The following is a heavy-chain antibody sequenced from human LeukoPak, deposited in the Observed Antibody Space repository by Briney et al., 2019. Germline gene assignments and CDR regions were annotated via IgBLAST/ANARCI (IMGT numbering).Heavy chain of an antibody. CDR2: ISYDGSNK. V-gene: IGHV3-30*04. D-gene: IGHD3-9*01. CDR3: ARDLYYDILTGQEGYYYGMDV. Sequence: EGSLTLSCAASGVTFSSCAMHWVRLAPPTGLGLVAVISYDGSNKYYADSVKGRFTISRDNSKNTLYLQMNSLRAEDTAVYYCARDLYYDILTGQEGYYYGMDVWGQGTTVTVS. CDR1: GVTFSSCA. J-gene: IGHJ6*02.